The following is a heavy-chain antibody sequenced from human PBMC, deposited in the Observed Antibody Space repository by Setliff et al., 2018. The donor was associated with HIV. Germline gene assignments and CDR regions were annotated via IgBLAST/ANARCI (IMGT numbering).Heavy chain of an antibody. CDR2: MNPNNGNT. Sequence: VASVKVSCKASGYNFTDYDINWVRQATGQGLEWMGWMNPNNGNTGYAEKFQGRVTMTRDTSISTAYMELSSLRSDDTAVYYCARGTAPRPASVLEFLEWLFPNWFDPWGQGTLVTIS. CDR1: GYNFTDYD. J-gene: IGHJ5*02. CDR3: ARGTAPRPASVLEFLEWLFPNWFDP. V-gene: IGHV1-8*02. D-gene: IGHD3-3*02.